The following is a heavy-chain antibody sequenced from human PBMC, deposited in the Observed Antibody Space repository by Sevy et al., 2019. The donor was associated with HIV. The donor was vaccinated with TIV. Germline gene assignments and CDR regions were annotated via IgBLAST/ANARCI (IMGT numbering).Heavy chain of an antibody. CDR3: ARRLPAALGRGFDY. J-gene: IGHJ4*01. D-gene: IGHD2-2*01. CDR2: ISHSGST. CDR1: SGSFSGYY. Sequence: SETLSLTCAVYSGSFSGYYWSWIRQPPGKGLEWIGEISHSGSTNYNSSLKSRVTISVDTSKNQFSLKLSSVTAADTAVYYCARRLPAALGRGFDYWGHGTLVTVSS. V-gene: IGHV4-34*01.